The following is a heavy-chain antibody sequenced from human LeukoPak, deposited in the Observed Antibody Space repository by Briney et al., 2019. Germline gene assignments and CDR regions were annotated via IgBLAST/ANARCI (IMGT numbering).Heavy chain of an antibody. Sequence: GVSLRLSCEASGLNFSNYGMSWVRQAPGKGLEWVSGITSDGSTYYADSVKGRFTISRDNSKNTLYLQMNSLRAEDTAVYYCAELGITMIGGVWGKGTTVTISS. D-gene: IGHD3-10*02. CDR3: AELGITMIGGV. CDR2: ITSDGST. J-gene: IGHJ6*04. CDR1: GLNFSNYG. V-gene: IGHV3-23*01.